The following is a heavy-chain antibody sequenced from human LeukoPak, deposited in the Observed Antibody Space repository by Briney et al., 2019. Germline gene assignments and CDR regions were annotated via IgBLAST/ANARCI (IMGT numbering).Heavy chain of an antibody. J-gene: IGHJ4*02. CDR2: IYDSGIT. V-gene: IGHV4-59*01. Sequence: SETLSLTCIVSGGSISSYYWSWIRQPPGKGPEWIGYIYDSGITSYNPSLKSRVSISVDTSKNQFSLNLSPVTAADTAVYYCARAPFGSGPYLAFDFWGQGTLVAVSS. CDR3: ARAPFGSGPYLAFDF. D-gene: IGHD2-15*01. CDR1: GGSISSYY.